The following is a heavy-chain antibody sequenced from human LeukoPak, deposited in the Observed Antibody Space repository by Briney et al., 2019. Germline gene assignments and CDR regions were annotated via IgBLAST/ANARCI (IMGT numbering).Heavy chain of an antibody. CDR2: INPNSGGT. Sequence: ASVKVSCKTSGYTFTGYYMHWVRQAPGQGLEWMGWINPNSGGTNYAQKFQGRVTMTRDTSISTAYMELSRLRSDDTAVYYCARGLSIAARSWFDPWGQGTLVTVPS. D-gene: IGHD6-6*01. V-gene: IGHV1-2*02. CDR3: ARGLSIAARSWFDP. J-gene: IGHJ5*02. CDR1: GYTFTGYY.